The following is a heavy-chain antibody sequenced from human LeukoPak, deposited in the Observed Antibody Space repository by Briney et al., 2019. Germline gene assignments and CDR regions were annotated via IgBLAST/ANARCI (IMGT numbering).Heavy chain of an antibody. J-gene: IGHJ6*03. CDR3: ARPHYYGSGSYYKNYYYYYMDV. D-gene: IGHD3-10*01. V-gene: IGHV4-39*01. CDR1: GGSISSGDYY. Sequence: SETLSLTCTVSGGSISSGDYYWGWIRQPPGKGLEWIGSIYYSGSTYYNPSLKSRVTISVDTSKNQFSLKLSSVTAADTAVYYCARPHYYGSGSYYKNYYYYYMDVWGKGTTVTVSS. CDR2: IYYSGST.